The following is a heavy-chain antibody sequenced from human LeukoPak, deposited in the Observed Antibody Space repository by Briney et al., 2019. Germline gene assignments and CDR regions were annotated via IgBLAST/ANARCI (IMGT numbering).Heavy chain of an antibody. D-gene: IGHD2-8*01. CDR1: GFTFDDYA. V-gene: IGHV3-9*01. CDR2: ISWNSGSI. J-gene: IGHJ4*02. CDR3: AKDGGVL. Sequence: PGGSLRLSCAASGFTFDDYAMHWVRQAPGKGLEWVSGISWNSGSIGYADSVKGRFTISRDNAKNSLYLQMNSLRAEDTAVYYCAKDGGVLGGQGTLVTVSS.